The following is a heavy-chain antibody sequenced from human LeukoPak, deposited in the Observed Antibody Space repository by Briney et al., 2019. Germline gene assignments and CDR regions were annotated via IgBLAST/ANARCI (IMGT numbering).Heavy chain of an antibody. V-gene: IGHV3-30*18. CDR3: AEDEGY. CDR2: ISYDGSNK. Sequence: PGGSLRLSCAASGFTFSSYSMNWVRQAPGKGLEWVAVISYDGSNKYYADSVKGRFTISRDNSKNTLYLQMNSLRAEDTAVYYCAEDEGYWGQGTLVTVSS. J-gene: IGHJ4*02. CDR1: GFTFSSYS.